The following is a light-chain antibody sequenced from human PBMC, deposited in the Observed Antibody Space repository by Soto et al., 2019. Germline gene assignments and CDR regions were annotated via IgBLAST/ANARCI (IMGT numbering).Light chain of an antibody. CDR3: RSFTSSNTWV. CDR1: SSDVGGYNS. Sequence: QSALTQPSSVSGSPGQSITISCTGTSSDVGGYNSVCWHQQHPGKAPKLMIYEVRNRPSGVSDRFSASKSGNTASLTISGLKADDEADYYCRSFTSSNTWVFGGGTKVTVL. J-gene: IGLJ3*02. V-gene: IGLV2-14*01. CDR2: EVR.